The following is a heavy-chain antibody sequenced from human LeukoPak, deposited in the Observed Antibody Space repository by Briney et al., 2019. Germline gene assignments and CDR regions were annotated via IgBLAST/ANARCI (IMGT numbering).Heavy chain of an antibody. CDR1: GGSISSYY. V-gene: IGHV4-59*01. CDR2: IYYIGST. J-gene: IGHJ4*02. D-gene: IGHD3-10*01. CDR3: ARGSGVSSDY. Sequence: SETLSLTCTVSGGSISSYYWSWIRQPPGKGLDWIGYIYYIGSTNYNPSLKSRVTISVDTSKNQFSLKLSSVTAADTAVYYCARGSGVSSDYWGQGTLVAVSS.